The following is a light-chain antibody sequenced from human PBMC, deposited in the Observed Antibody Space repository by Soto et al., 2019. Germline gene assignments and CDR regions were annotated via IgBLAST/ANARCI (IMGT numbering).Light chain of an antibody. V-gene: IGKV3-20*01. CDR3: QQYGSSPWT. CDR2: GAS. CDR1: QTIRNNY. J-gene: IGKJ1*01. Sequence: ETVLTQSPATLSLSPGERATLSCRASQTIRNNYLAWYRQTPGQAPRLLIYGASNRATGIADRFSGSGSGTDFTLSISRLEPEDFALYYCQQYGSSPWTFGQGTKLEIK.